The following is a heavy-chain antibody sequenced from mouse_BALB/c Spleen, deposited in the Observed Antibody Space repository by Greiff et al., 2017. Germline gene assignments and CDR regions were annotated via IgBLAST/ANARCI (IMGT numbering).Heavy chain of an antibody. Sequence: QVQLQQSGPGLVQPSQSLSITCTVSGFSLTSYGVHWVRQSPGKGLEWLGVIWSGGSTDYNAAFISRLSISKDNSKSQVFFKMNSLQADDTAIYYCARKRDYRYPYAMDYWGQGTSVTVSS. CDR2: IWSGGST. V-gene: IGHV2-4-1*01. CDR3: ARKRDYRYPYAMDY. J-gene: IGHJ4*01. D-gene: IGHD2-14*01. CDR1: GFSLTSYG.